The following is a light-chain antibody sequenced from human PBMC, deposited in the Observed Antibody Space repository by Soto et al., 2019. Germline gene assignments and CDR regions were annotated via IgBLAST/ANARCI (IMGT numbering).Light chain of an antibody. CDR3: QQRSNWPPAT. CDR1: QSVSSY. V-gene: IGKV3-11*01. CDR2: DAS. J-gene: IGKJ4*01. Sequence: EIVLTQSPATLSLSPGERATLSCRASQSVSSYLAWYPQKPGQAPRLLIYDASNRATGIPARFSGSGSGTDFTLTISSLEPEDFAVYYCQQRSNWPPATVGGGTKVDSK.